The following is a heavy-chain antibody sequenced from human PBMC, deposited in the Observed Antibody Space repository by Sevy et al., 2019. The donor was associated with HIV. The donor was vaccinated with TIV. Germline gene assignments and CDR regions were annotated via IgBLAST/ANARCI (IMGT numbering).Heavy chain of an antibody. CDR1: GGSITSKNYF. Sequence: SETLSLTCSVSGGSITSKNYFWAWIRQSPGKRREWIGSIYHSGSTYHSPSLQSRVGISVDTSRRHFSLKLSSVTATDTAVYYCARHSFKHGYRPHYFDYWSQGTLVTVSS. CDR2: IYHSGST. CDR3: ARHSFKHGYRPHYFDY. D-gene: IGHD5-18*01. J-gene: IGHJ4*02. V-gene: IGHV4-39*01.